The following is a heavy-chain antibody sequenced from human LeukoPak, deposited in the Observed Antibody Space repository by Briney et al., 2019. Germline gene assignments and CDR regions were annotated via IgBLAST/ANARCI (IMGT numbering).Heavy chain of an antibody. J-gene: IGHJ5*02. Sequence: PSETLSLTCAVYGGSFSGYYWSWIRQPPGKGLEWIGEINHSGSTNYNPSLKSRVTISVDTSKNQFSLKLSSVTAADTAVYYCARRHYVWGSYRSHWFDPWGQGTLVTVSS. CDR3: ARRHYVWGSYRSHWFDP. V-gene: IGHV4-34*01. CDR2: INHSGST. D-gene: IGHD3-16*02. CDR1: GGSFSGYY.